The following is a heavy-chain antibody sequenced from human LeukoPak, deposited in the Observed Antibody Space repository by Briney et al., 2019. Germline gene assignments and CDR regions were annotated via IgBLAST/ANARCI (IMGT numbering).Heavy chain of an antibody. J-gene: IGHJ1*01. CDR3: ATYAGSYSKYFQH. D-gene: IGHD3-10*01. CDR1: GYSFTSYW. Sequence: GESLKISCKGSGYSFTSYWIGWVRQMPGKGLEWMGIIYPGDSDTRYSPSFQGQVTISADKSISTAYLQWSSLKASDTAMYFRATYAGSYSKYFQHWGQGTLVTVSS. V-gene: IGHV5-51*01. CDR2: IYPGDSDT.